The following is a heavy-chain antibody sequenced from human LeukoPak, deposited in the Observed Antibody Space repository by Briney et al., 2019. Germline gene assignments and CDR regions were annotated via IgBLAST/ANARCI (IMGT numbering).Heavy chain of an antibody. Sequence: PGGSLRLSCAASGFTFDDYAMHWVRQAPGKGLEWVSGISWNSGSIGYADSVKGRFTISRDNAKNSLYLQMNSLRAEDMALYYCAKARLRFLEWPHDAFDIWGQGTMVTVS. V-gene: IGHV3-9*03. D-gene: IGHD3-3*01. CDR1: GFTFDDYA. CDR2: ISWNSGSI. CDR3: AKARLRFLEWPHDAFDI. J-gene: IGHJ3*02.